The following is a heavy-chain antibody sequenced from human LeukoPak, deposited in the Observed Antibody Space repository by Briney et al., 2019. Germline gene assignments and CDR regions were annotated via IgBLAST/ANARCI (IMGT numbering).Heavy chain of an antibody. CDR1: GYTFTMNG. CDR3: ARMYCSRGSCYPLFYYYALDV. D-gene: IGHD2-15*01. Sequence: ASVKVPCKASGYTFTMNGITWVRQAPGQGLEWMGWISTYNDKANYAQSLLDRVTMTTDTSTNTAYMELRSLRSDDTAVYYCARMYCSRGSCYPLFYYYALDVWGQGTTVTVSS. V-gene: IGHV1-18*01. CDR2: ISTYNDKA. J-gene: IGHJ6*02.